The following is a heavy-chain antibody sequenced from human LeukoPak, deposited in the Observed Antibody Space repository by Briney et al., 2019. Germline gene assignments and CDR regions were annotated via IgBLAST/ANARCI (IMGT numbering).Heavy chain of an antibody. V-gene: IGHV3-21*01. CDR1: GFTFSSYS. J-gene: IGHJ4*02. CDR3: AREYGDSSGYFP. D-gene: IGHD3-22*01. Sequence: PGGSLRLSCAASGFTFSSYSMNWVRQAPGKGLEWVSSISSSSSYIYYADSVKGRFTISRDNARNSLYLQMNSLRAEDTAVYYCAREYGDSSGYFPWGQGTLVTVSS. CDR2: ISSSSSYI.